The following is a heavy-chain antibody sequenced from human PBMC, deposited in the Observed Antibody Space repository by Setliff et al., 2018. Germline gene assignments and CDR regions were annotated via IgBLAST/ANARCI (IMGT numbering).Heavy chain of an antibody. Sequence: PSETLSLTCAVSGFSITSGYYWGWFRQSPGKGPEWIGNIFQSGITFYNPSLKSRVTMSLDTSKNQFSLKLSSVTAADTAVYYCARSMIQRNYYCGLDVWGQGT. CDR3: ARSMIQRNYYCGLDV. V-gene: IGHV4-38-2*01. D-gene: IGHD3-16*01. J-gene: IGHJ6*02. CDR1: GFSITSGYY. CDR2: IFQSGIT.